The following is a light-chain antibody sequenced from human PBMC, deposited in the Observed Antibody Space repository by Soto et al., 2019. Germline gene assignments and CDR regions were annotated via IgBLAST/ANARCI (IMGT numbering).Light chain of an antibody. CDR3: CSYAGSTTWDVV. CDR2: EGS. Sequence: QSVLTQPASVSGSPGQSITISCTGTSSDVGSYNLVSWYQQHPGKAPKLMIYEGSKRPSGVSNRFSGSNSGNTASLTISGLQAEDEADYYCCSYAGSTTWDVVFGGGTKLTVL. CDR1: SSDVGSYNL. J-gene: IGLJ2*01. V-gene: IGLV2-23*01.